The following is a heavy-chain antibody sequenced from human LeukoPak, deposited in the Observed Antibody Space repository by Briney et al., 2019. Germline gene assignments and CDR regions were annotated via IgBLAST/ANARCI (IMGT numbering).Heavy chain of an antibody. CDR2: IYTSGST. CDR1: GGSISSYY. CDR3: AIDGSGWYRGGYWFDP. D-gene: IGHD6-19*01. Sequence: SETLSLTCTVSGGSISSYYWSWIRQPAGKGLEWIGRIYTSGSTNYNPSLKSRVTMSVDTSKNQFSLKLSSVTAADTAVYYCAIDGSGWYRGGYWFDPWGQGTILTVPS. J-gene: IGHJ5*02. V-gene: IGHV4-4*07.